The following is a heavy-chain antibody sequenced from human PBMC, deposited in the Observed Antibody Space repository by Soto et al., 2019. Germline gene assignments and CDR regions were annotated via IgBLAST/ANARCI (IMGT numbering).Heavy chain of an antibody. Sequence: PGGSLRLSCAASGFTFSGYWMSRVRQAPGKGLEWVANIKEDGSEKNYVDSVRGRFTISRDNAMNSLYLEMNSLRAEDTAVYYCARSGSENDFWGQGTLVTVSS. CDR1: GFTFSGYW. CDR3: ARSGSENDF. V-gene: IGHV3-7*03. J-gene: IGHJ4*02. D-gene: IGHD5-12*01. CDR2: IKEDGSEK.